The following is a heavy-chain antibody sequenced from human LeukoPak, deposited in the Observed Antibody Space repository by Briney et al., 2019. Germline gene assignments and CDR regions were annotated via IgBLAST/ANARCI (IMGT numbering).Heavy chain of an antibody. CDR2: IYTSGST. V-gene: IGHV4-4*07. Sequence: SETLSLTCTVSGGSISSYYWSWIRQPAGKGLEWIGRIYTSGSTNYNPSLKSRVTISVDTSKNQFSLKLSSVTAADTAVYYCAREQLWSQYFDYWGQGTLVTVSS. D-gene: IGHD5-18*01. CDR1: GGSISSYY. J-gene: IGHJ4*02. CDR3: AREQLWSQYFDY.